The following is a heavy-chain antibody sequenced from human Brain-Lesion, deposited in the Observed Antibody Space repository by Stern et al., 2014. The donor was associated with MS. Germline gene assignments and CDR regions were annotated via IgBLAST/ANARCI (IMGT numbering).Heavy chain of an antibody. J-gene: IGHJ4*02. CDR1: GFRFSDYY. V-gene: IGHV3-11*01. CDR3: VKNHYGLDY. Sequence: QVQLVQSGGGLVKPGGSLRLSCAASGFRFSDYYMAWVRQAPGKGLAWVSYITGSGDITNYADSVKGRFTISRDNAKNSLHLQMNSLRAEDTAVYYCVKNHYGLDYWGQGALVTVSS. CDR2: ITGSGDIT. D-gene: IGHD3-10*01.